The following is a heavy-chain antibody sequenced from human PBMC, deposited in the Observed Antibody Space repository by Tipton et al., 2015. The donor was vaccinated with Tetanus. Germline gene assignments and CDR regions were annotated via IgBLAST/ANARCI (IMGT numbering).Heavy chain of an antibody. J-gene: IGHJ4*02. CDR1: GGSISNSEYY. Sequence: TLSLTCSLSGGSISNSEYYWAWIRQPPGKGLEWIGSVFDSGTSYYNPSLKSRVTMLVETSENQFSLRLTSVTAADTAIYYCAKGLDQYKSGNDWGQGTLVTVSS. CDR3: AKGLDQYKSGND. CDR2: VFDSGTS. D-gene: IGHD1-1*01. V-gene: IGHV4-39*07.